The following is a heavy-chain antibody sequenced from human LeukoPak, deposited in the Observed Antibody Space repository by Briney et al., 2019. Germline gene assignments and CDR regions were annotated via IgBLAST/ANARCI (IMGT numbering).Heavy chain of an antibody. CDR3: AHISETTRYCTSTSCLAWFDP. D-gene: IGHD2-2*01. V-gene: IGHV2-5*01. J-gene: IGHJ5*02. CDR2: IYWNDDQ. Sequence: SGPTLVNPTQTLTLTCTFSGFSLSTSGVGVGWIRQPPAKALEWLALIYWNDDQRYSPSLKSRVTITKDTSKNQVVLTMTNMDPVDTATYYCAHISETTRYCTSTSCLAWFDPWGQGTQVTVSS. CDR1: GFSLSTSGVG.